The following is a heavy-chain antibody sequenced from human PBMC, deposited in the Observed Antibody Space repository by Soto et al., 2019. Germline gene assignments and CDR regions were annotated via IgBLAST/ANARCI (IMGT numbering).Heavy chain of an antibody. D-gene: IGHD1-26*01. V-gene: IGHV4-30-4*01. CDR1: GGSISSGDYY. J-gene: IGHJ4*02. CDR2: TYYSGSN. Sequence: QVQLQQWGAGLLKPSETLSLTCAVYGGSISSGDYYWSWIRQPPGKGLEWIGYTYYSGSNYYNPSLKSRVTRSVHTPKHRPSLTLRSVTAAETAVYCCARAPRTTDDYWGQGTMATASS. CDR3: ARAPRTTDDY.